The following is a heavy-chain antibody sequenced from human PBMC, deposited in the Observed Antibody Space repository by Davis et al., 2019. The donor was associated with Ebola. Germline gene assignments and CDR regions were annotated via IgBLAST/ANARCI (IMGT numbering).Heavy chain of an antibody. Sequence: GESLKISCKASGYNFTTYWIGWVRQMPGKGLDWMGIIYPDDSDTRYSPSFQGQVTISVDKSINVAYLQWRSLTASDTAMYYCARREEHDYSPDYWGQGTLVTVSS. CDR2: IYPDDSDT. CDR1: GYNFTTYW. CDR3: ARREEHDYSPDY. V-gene: IGHV5-51*01. D-gene: IGHD3-16*01. J-gene: IGHJ4*02.